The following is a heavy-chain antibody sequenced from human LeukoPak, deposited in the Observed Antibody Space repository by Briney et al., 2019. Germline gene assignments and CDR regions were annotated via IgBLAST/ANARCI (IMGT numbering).Heavy chain of an antibody. CDR2: IDPNSGVT. CDR1: GNTLTDRY. V-gene: IGHV1-2*02. D-gene: IGHD3-3*01. Sequence: ASVKVSCKASGNTLTDRYMHWVRQAPGQGLEWMGWIDPNSGVTTYAQKFQGRVSLTRDTSTNTVYMDLSSLRSEDTAIYFCARGVVSTSGYFDLWGQGTLVTVSS. J-gene: IGHJ4*02. CDR3: ARGVVSTSGYFDL.